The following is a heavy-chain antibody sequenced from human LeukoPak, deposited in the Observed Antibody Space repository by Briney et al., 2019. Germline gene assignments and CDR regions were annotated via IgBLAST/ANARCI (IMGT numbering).Heavy chain of an antibody. CDR3: ARAPDYYGSSGYYSLLDY. V-gene: IGHV3-21*01. J-gene: IGHJ4*02. CDR1: GFTFSSYS. CDR2: ISSSSSYI. Sequence: PGGSLRLSCAASGFTFSSYSMNWVRQAPGKGLEWVSSISSSSSYIYYADSVKGRFTISRDNAKNSLYLQMNSLRAEDTAVYYCARAPDYYGSSGYYSLLDYWGQGTLVTVSS. D-gene: IGHD3-22*01.